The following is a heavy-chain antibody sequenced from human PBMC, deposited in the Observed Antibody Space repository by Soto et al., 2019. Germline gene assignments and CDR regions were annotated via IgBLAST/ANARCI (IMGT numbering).Heavy chain of an antibody. D-gene: IGHD3-10*01. J-gene: IGHJ6*02. V-gene: IGHV1-24*01. Sequence: QVQLVQSGAEVKQPGASVKVSCKVSGYTLTELSMHWVRQAPGKGLEWMGGFDPEDGERVYAQKFQGRVTMTEDTSTDTAYMELSSLSSEDRAVYYCATDRSHYGSGSHLFYGMDVWGQGTTVTVSS. CDR3: ATDRSHYGSGSHLFYGMDV. CDR1: GYTLTELS. CDR2: FDPEDGER.